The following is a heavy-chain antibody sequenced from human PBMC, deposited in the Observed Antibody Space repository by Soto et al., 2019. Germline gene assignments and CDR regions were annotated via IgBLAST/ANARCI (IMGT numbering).Heavy chain of an antibody. CDR2: ISGSGGST. CDR1: GFTFSSYA. CDR3: AGCGYSYGPFVNIVSVDY. V-gene: IGHV3-23*01. J-gene: IGHJ4*02. Sequence: GGSLRLSCAASGFTFSSYAMSWVRQAPGKGLEWVSAISGSGGSTYYEDSVKGRLTISRDNSKNTLYLQMTSLRAEDTAVYYCAGCGYSYGPFVNIVSVDYWGQGTLVTVSS. D-gene: IGHD5-18*01.